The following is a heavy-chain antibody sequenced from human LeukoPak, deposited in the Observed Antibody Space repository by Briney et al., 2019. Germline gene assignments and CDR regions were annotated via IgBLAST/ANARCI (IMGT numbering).Heavy chain of an antibody. CDR2: IYTSGST. CDR3: ARDRRYYDFWSSPRAGWFDP. Sequence: TPSQTLSLTCTVSGGSISSGSYYWSWIRQPAGKGLEWIGRIYTSGSTNYNPSLKSRVTISVYTSKNQFSLKLSSVPAADTAVYYCARDRRYYDFWSSPRAGWFDPWGQGTLVTVSS. V-gene: IGHV4-61*02. D-gene: IGHD3-3*01. J-gene: IGHJ5*02. CDR1: GGSISSGSYY.